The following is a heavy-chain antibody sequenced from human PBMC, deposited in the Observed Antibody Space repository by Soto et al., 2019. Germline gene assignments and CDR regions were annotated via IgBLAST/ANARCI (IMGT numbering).Heavy chain of an antibody. CDR2: INHSGST. Sequence: PSETLSLTCAVYGGSFSGYYWSLIRQPPGKGLEWIGEINHSGSTNYNPSLKSRVPISVDTSKNQFSLKLSSVTAADTAVYYCARCSGWYFDYWGQGTLVTVSS. CDR3: ARCSGWYFDY. CDR1: GGSFSGYY. J-gene: IGHJ4*02. V-gene: IGHV4-34*01. D-gene: IGHD6-19*01.